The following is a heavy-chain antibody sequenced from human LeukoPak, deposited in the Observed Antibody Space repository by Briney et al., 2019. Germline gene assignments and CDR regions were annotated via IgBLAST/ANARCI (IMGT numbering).Heavy chain of an antibody. CDR3: ARDTYYYGSRSYSISAEFDY. V-gene: IGHV3-21*01. J-gene: IGHJ4*02. CDR1: GFTFDDYA. CDR2: ISSSSSYI. Sequence: PGGSLRLSCAASGFTFDDYAMHWVRQAPGKGLEWVSSISSSSSYIYYADSVKGRFTISRDNAKNSLYLQMNSLRAEDTAVYYCARDTYYYGSRSYSISAEFDYWGQGTLVTVSS. D-gene: IGHD3-10*01.